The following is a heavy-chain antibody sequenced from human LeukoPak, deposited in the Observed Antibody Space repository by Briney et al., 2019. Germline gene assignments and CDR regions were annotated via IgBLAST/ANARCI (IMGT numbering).Heavy chain of an antibody. J-gene: IGHJ4*02. Sequence: GRSLRLSCAASGFTFDDYAMHWVRQAPGKGLEWVSGISWNSGSIGYADSVKGRFTISRDNAKNSLYLQMNSLRAEDTAVYHCTRDPVYFLEWLSHFDYWGQGTLVTVSS. D-gene: IGHD3-3*01. V-gene: IGHV3-9*01. CDR2: ISWNSGSI. CDR3: TRDPVYFLEWLSHFDY. CDR1: GFTFDDYA.